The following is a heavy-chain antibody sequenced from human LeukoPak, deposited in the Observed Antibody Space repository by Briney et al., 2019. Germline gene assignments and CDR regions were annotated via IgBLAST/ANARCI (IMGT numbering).Heavy chain of an antibody. CDR3: ARAPERYDVLTGSVYYYYYMDV. CDR1: GGSFSGYY. V-gene: IGHV4-34*01. CDR2: INHSGST. J-gene: IGHJ6*03. D-gene: IGHD3-9*01. Sequence: SGTLSLTCAVYGGSFSGYYWSWIRQPPGKGLEWIGEINHSGSTNYNPSLKSRVTISVDTSKNQFSLKLSFVTAADTAVYYCARAPERYDVLTGSVYYYYYMDVWGKGTTVTISS.